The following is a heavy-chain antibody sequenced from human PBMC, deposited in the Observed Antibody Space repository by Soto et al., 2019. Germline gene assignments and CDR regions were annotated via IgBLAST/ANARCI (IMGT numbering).Heavy chain of an antibody. J-gene: IGHJ5*02. CDR1: GYTFTSHD. Sequence: QVQLVQSGAEVKKPGASVKVSCKASGYTFTSHDINWMRQATGQGLEWMGWMNPNSGHTNYAQKFQGRVTMTRNTSISTDYMELTSLRSEDPAVYYCASDMSTTWGQGTLVTVSS. D-gene: IGHD2-2*01. V-gene: IGHV1-8*01. CDR3: ASDMSTT. CDR2: MNPNSGHT.